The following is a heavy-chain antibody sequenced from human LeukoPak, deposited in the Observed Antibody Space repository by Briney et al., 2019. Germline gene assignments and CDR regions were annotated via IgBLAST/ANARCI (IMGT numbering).Heavy chain of an antibody. Sequence: GGSLRLSCAASGFTVSSNYMNWVRQAPGKGLEWVSVIYSGGSTYYADSVKGRFTISRDNSKNTLYLQMNSLRAEDTAVYYCASWGDQTDNSPFDYWGQGTLVTVSS. CDR2: IYSGGST. CDR1: GFTVSSNY. J-gene: IGHJ4*02. V-gene: IGHV3-53*01. CDR3: ASWGDQTDNSPFDY. D-gene: IGHD1-20*01.